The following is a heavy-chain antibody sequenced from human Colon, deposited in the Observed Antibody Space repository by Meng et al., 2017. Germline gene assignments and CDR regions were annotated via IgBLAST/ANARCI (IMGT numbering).Heavy chain of an antibody. J-gene: IGHJ5*02. V-gene: IGHV4-4*02. CDR2: VHHSGGT. Sequence: GAGPGLVKPSGTLSLTCAVPGASISSTYWWSWVRQPPGKGLEWIGEVHHSGGTNYNPSLKSRVTISVDESNNQYSLSLTSVTAADTAIYYCGRNGAYSIDPWGRGTLVTVSS. CDR3: GRNGAYSIDP. CDR1: GASISSTYW. D-gene: IGHD2-15*01.